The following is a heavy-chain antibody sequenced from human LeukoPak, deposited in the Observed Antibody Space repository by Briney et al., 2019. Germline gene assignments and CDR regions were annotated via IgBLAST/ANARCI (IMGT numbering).Heavy chain of an antibody. CDR1: GGTFSSYA. V-gene: IGHV1-69*04. CDR3: ARDQSPRGGYSYGYAFDI. D-gene: IGHD5-18*01. CDR2: IIPILGIA. J-gene: IGHJ3*02. Sequence: ASVKVSCKASGGTFSSYAISWVRQAPGQGLEWMGRIIPILGIANYAQKFQGRVTITADKSTSTAYMELSSLRSEDTAVYYCARDQSPRGGYSYGYAFDIWGQGTMVTVSS.